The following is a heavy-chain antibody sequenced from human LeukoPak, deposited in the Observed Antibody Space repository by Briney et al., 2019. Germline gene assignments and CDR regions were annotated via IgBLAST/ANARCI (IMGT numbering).Heavy chain of an antibody. CDR2: ISAYNGNT. CDR3: ARDSEVVVAATFDY. Sequence: ASVKVSCKASGYTFTSYGISWVRQAPGQGLEWMGWISAYNGNTNYAQKLQGRVTMTTDTSTSTAYMELRSLRSDDTAVYYCARDSEVVVAATFDYWGQGALVIVSS. V-gene: IGHV1-18*01. D-gene: IGHD2-15*01. CDR1: GYTFTSYG. J-gene: IGHJ4*02.